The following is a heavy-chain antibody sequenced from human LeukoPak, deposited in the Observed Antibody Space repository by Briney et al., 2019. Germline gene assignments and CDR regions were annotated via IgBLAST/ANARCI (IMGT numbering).Heavy chain of an antibody. D-gene: IGHD3-9*01. CDR3: ERSLRYFDWLPYFDY. V-gene: IGHV4-59*08. J-gene: IGHJ4*02. CDR1: GGSISSYY. CDR2: IYYSGST. Sequence: SETLSLTCTVSGGSISSYYWSWIRQPPGKGLEWIGYIYYSGSTNYNPSLKSRVTISVDTSKNQFSLKLSSVTAADTAVYYCERSLRYFDWLPYFDYWGQGTLVTVSS.